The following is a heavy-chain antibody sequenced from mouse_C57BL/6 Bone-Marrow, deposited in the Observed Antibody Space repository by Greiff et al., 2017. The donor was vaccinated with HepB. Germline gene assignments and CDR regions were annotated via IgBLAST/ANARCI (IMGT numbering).Heavy chain of an antibody. Sequence: VQLQQSGPGLVKPSQSLSLTCSVTGYSITSGYYWNWIRQFPGNKLEWMGYISYDGSNNYNPSLKNRISITRDTSKNQVFLKLNSVTTEDTATYYCAKAYSPGFAYWGQGTLVTVSA. CDR3: AKAYSPGFAY. CDR2: ISYDGSN. J-gene: IGHJ3*01. V-gene: IGHV3-6*01. CDR1: GYSITSGYY.